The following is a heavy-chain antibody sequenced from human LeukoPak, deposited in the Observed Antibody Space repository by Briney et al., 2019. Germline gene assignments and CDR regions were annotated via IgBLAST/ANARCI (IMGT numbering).Heavy chain of an antibody. J-gene: IGHJ4*02. D-gene: IGHD3-22*01. Sequence: GGSLRLSCAASGFTFSSYWMTWVRQAPGKGLEWVSAISGSGGSTYYADSVKGRFTISRDNSKNTLYLQMNSLRAEDTAVYYCAKDPGNYYDSSGYYFPTPTHFDYWGQGTLVTVSS. CDR1: GFTFSSYW. CDR3: AKDPGNYYDSSGYYFPTPTHFDY. V-gene: IGHV3-23*01. CDR2: ISGSGGST.